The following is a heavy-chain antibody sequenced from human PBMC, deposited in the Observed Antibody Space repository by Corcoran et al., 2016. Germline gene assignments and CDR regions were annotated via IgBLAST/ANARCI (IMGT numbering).Heavy chain of an antibody. Sequence: QVQLVQSGAEVKKPGASVKVSCKASGYTFTGYYMHWVRQAPGQGLEWMGWINPNSGGTNYARKFQGRVTMTRDTSISTAYMELSRLRSDDTAVYYCAQRGQKTAIDYWGQGTLVTVSS. J-gene: IGHJ4*02. CDR2: INPNSGGT. D-gene: IGHD5-18*01. CDR3: AQRGQKTAIDY. CDR1: GYTFTGYY. V-gene: IGHV1-2*02.